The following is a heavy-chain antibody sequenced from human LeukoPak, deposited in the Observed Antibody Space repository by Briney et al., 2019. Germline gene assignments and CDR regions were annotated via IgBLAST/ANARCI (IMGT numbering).Heavy chain of an antibody. CDR2: IYYSGST. J-gene: IGHJ4*02. CDR1: GGSISSYY. D-gene: IGHD6-13*01. CDR3: ARLDDRAARIGVGHSSSWSSRRGFDS. Sequence: SETLSLTCTVSGGSISSYYRTWIRQPPGKGLEWIGSIYYSGSTYYNPSLKSRVTISVDTSKNQFSLKLSSVTAADTAVYYCARLDDRAARIGVGHSSSWSSRRGFDSGGQGTLVTVSS. V-gene: IGHV4-39*01.